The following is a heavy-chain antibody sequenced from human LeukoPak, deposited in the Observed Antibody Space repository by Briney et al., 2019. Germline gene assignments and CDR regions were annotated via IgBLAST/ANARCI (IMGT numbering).Heavy chain of an antibody. Sequence: SGGSLRLSCVASGFTFSSHGMNWVRQAPGKGLEWVSGITSGTRTYYADSVKGRFTISRDNSKNTLYLQMNSLRAEDTAVYYCATSYWLSSPIDYWGQGTLVTVSS. CDR3: ATSYWLSSPIDY. CDR1: GFTFSSHG. D-gene: IGHD3-9*01. CDR2: ITSGTRT. J-gene: IGHJ4*02. V-gene: IGHV3-23*01.